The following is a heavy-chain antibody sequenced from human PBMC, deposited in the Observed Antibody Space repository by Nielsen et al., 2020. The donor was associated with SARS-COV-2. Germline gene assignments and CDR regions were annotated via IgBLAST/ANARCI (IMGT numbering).Heavy chain of an antibody. CDR1: GFIFSDYA. J-gene: IGHJ4*02. V-gene: IGHV3-21*01. Sequence: GESLKISCAASGFIFSDYAMAWVRQAPGKGLEWVSFISSTSSHMYTDSMGGRFTSSRDNARNSLYLQMNSLRVEDTAVYYCARVGYYGSGSRVFDFWGQGALVTVSS. CDR2: ISSTSSHM. D-gene: IGHD3-10*01. CDR3: ARVGYYGSGSRVFDF.